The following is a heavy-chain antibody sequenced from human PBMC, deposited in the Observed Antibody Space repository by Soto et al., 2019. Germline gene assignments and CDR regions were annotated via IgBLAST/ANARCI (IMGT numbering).Heavy chain of an antibody. V-gene: IGHV4-30-2*01. CDR3: AAGGGLPRYC. CDR1: GGSISSGGYS. CDR2: IYHSGST. D-gene: IGHD5-12*01. Sequence: QLQLQESGSGLVKPSQTLSLTCAVSGGSISSGGYSWSWIRQPPGKGLEWIGYIYHSGSTYYNPSLQRRVPISVDRSKNQFSLKLSSVTAADTAVYYCAAGGGLPRYCWGQGTLVTVSS. J-gene: IGHJ4*02.